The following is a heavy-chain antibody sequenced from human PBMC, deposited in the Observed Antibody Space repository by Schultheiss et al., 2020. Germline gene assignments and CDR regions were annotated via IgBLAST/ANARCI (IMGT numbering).Heavy chain of an antibody. V-gene: IGHV4-34*01. CDR1: GGSFSGYY. D-gene: IGHD3-9*01. CDR2: INHSGST. Sequence: SETLSLTCAVYGGSFSGYYWGWIRQPPGKGLEWIGEINHSGSTNYNPSLKSRVTISVDTSKNQFSLKLSSVTAADTAVYYCARLGHYDILTGYTPSNWFDPWGQGTLVTVSS. CDR3: ARLGHYDILTGYTPSNWFDP. J-gene: IGHJ5*02.